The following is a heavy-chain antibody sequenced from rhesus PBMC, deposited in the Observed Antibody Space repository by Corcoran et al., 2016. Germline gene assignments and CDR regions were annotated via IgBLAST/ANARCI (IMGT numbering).Heavy chain of an antibody. CDR3: ARDQSGTLEVDGYYFDY. J-gene: IGHJ4*01. CDR1: GGSISGGYD. Sequence: QVQLQESGPGVVKPSETLSLTCAVSGGSISGGYDWSWIRQPPGKGLEWIGYIYGSSGSTNYNPSLKNRGNISKDASKNEFSLKLSSVTAADTAVYYCARDQSGTLEVDGYYFDYWGQGVLVTVSS. D-gene: IGHD1-38*01. V-gene: IGHV4-76*01. CDR2: IYGSSGST.